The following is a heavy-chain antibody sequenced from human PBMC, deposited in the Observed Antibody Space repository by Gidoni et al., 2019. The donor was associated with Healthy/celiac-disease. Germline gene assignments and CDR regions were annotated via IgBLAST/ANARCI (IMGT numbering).Heavy chain of an antibody. D-gene: IGHD6-19*01. Sequence: EVQLLESGGGLVQPGGSLRLSCAASGFPFSSYAMSWVRQAPGKGLEWVSAISGSGGSTYYADSVKGRFTISRDNSKNTLYLQMNSLRAEDTAVYYCAKDLGPWLVPMGFQHWGQGTLVTVSS. V-gene: IGHV3-23*01. J-gene: IGHJ1*01. CDR1: GFPFSSYA. CDR2: ISGSGGST. CDR3: AKDLGPWLVPMGFQH.